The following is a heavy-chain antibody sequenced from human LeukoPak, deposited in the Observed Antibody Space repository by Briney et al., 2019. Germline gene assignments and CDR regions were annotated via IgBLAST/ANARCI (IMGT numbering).Heavy chain of an antibody. J-gene: IGHJ4*02. Sequence: GGSLRLSCAASGFPFSSYEMNWVRQAPGKGLEWVSYISSSGMTKYYAVSVKGRFTMSRDNAKNSLYLQLNSLRAEDTAVYYCARDGRSRGLSHVNFDYWGQGILVNVSS. CDR2: ISSSGMTK. V-gene: IGHV3-48*03. CDR1: GFPFSSYE. D-gene: IGHD3-16*02. CDR3: ARDGRSRGLSHVNFDY.